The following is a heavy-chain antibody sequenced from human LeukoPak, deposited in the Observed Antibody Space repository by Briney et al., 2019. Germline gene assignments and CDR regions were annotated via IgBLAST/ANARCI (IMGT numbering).Heavy chain of an antibody. Sequence: ASVKVSCKVSGYTLTELSMHWVRQAPGKGLEWMGGFDPEDGETIYAQKFQGRVTMTEDTSTDTAYMELSSLRSEDTAVYYCATSPPFCSTSCPPQWLRLREVAFDIWGRGTMVTVSS. CDR3: ATSPPFCSTSCPPQWLRLREVAFDI. J-gene: IGHJ3*02. D-gene: IGHD2-2*01. CDR2: FDPEDGET. CDR1: GYTLTELS. V-gene: IGHV1-24*01.